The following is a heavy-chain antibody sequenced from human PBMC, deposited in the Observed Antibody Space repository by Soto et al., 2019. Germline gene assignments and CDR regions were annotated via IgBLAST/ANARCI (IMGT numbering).Heavy chain of an antibody. D-gene: IGHD6-19*01. V-gene: IGHV3-7*01. Sequence: GGSLRLSCAASGLTFSSYWMSWVRQAPGKGLEWVANIKQDGSEKYYVDSVKGRFTISRDNAKNSLYLQMNSLRAEDTAVYYCANIAVAGSFDYWRQGTLVTVSS. J-gene: IGHJ4*02. CDR2: IKQDGSEK. CDR1: GLTFSSYW. CDR3: ANIAVAGSFDY.